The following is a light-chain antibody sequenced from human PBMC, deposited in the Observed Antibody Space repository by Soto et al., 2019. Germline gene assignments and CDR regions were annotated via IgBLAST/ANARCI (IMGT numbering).Light chain of an antibody. Sequence: EIVLTQSPGTLPLSPGERATLSCRASQSVSSSYLAWYQHKPGQAPRLLIYGASTRATGIPDRFSGSGSGTDFTLTISRLEPEDFAVYFCQQFGSPFTFGPGTKVDLK. CDR1: QSVSSSY. CDR3: QQFGSPFT. J-gene: IGKJ3*01. V-gene: IGKV3-20*01. CDR2: GAS.